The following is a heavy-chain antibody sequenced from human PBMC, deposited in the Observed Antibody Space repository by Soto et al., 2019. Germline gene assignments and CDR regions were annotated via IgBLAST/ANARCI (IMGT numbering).Heavy chain of an antibody. CDR3: ARDPRTAMVTRFDY. V-gene: IGHV4-4*02. D-gene: IGHD5-18*01. CDR2: IYHSGST. CDR1: GGSISSSNW. J-gene: IGHJ4*02. Sequence: QVQLQESGPGLVKPSGTLSLTCAVSGGSISSSNWWSWVRQPPGKGLEWIGEIYHSGSTNYNPSLKSRVTXXVXKXXNQFSLKLSSVTAADTAVYYCARDPRTAMVTRFDYWGQGTLVTVSS.